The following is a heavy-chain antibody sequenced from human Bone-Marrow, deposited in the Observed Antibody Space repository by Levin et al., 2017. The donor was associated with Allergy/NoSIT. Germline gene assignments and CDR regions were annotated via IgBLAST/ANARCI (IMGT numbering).Heavy chain of an antibody. V-gene: IGHV4-59*08. Sequence: SETLSLTCTVSGGSISSYYWSWIRQPPGKGLECIGYIYYSGSTNYNPSLKSRVTISVDTSKNQFSLKLSSVTAADTAVYYCARHFYDILTGYYYMDVWGKGTTVTVSS. CDR1: GGSISSYY. J-gene: IGHJ6*03. CDR3: ARHFYDILTGYYYMDV. D-gene: IGHD3-9*01. CDR2: IYYSGST.